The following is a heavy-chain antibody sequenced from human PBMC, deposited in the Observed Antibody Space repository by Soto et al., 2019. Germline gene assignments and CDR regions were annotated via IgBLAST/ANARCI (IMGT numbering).Heavy chain of an antibody. CDR2: IKSRADGGTT. D-gene: IGHD3-16*01. CDR3: TAHLGEFFPLDY. Sequence: EVQLVESGGDFVKPGGSLRVSCAVSGFSFSNAWMSWVRQAPGKGLEWVGRIKSRADGGTTDYTAPVKGRFTISRDDSKNTEFLQMNSPKTEDTAVYYCTAHLGEFFPLDYWGQGTLVTVSS. J-gene: IGHJ4*02. CDR1: GFSFSNAW. V-gene: IGHV3-15*01.